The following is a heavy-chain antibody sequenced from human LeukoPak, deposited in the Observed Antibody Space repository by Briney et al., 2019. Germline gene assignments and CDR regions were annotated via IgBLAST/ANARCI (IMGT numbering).Heavy chain of an antibody. Sequence: ASVKVSCKASGYTFTSYGISWVRQAPGQGLEWMGWISAYNGNTNYAQKLQGRVTMTTDTSTSTAYMELRGLRSDDTAVYYCARWGATAYYYYYGMDVWGQGTTATVSS. D-gene: IGHD4/OR15-4a*01. J-gene: IGHJ6*02. V-gene: IGHV1-18*01. CDR1: GYTFTSYG. CDR2: ISAYNGNT. CDR3: ARWGATAYYYYYGMDV.